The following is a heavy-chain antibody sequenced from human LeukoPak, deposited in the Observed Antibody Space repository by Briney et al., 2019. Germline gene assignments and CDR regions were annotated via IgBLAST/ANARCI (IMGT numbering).Heavy chain of an antibody. CDR2: IIPIFGTA. J-gene: IGHJ5*02. D-gene: IGHD3-3*01. CDR3: ARGLLEWLLYRNWFDP. Sequence: GSSVKVSCKASGGTFSSYAISWVRQAPGQGLEWMGGIIPIFGTANYAQKFQGRVTITADESTSTAYMELSSLRSEDTAVYYCARGLLEWLLYRNWFDPWGQGTLVTVSS. CDR1: GGTFSSYA. V-gene: IGHV1-69*01.